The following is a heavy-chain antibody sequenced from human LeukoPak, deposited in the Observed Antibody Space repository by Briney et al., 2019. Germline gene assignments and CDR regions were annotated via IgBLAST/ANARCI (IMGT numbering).Heavy chain of an antibody. CDR3: ARDVQSTGGYNWFDP. CDR2: VYTSGTT. J-gene: IGHJ5*02. Sequence: SETLSLTCTVSGVSMSDYYWSWIRQPAGKGLEWIGFVYTSGTTNYNPSLKSRVTMSIDTSKTQFSLKLRSVTAADTAVYYCARDVQSTGGYNWFDPWGQGTLVIVSS. V-gene: IGHV4-4*07. CDR1: GVSMSDYY. D-gene: IGHD2-8*02.